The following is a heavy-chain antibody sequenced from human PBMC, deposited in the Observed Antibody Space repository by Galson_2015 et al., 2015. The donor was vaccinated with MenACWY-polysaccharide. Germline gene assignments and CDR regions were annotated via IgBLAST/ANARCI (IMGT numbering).Heavy chain of an antibody. J-gene: IGHJ4*02. Sequence: SVKVSCKASGYTFTSYYMHWVRQAPGQGLEWMGWINPNSGGTNYAQKFQGRVTMTRDTSISTAYMELSRLRSDDTAVYYCARALRLGMTTVTTRGRGGSDYWGQGTLVTVSS. CDR3: ARALRLGMTTVTTRGRGGSDY. CDR1: GYTFTSYY. CDR2: INPNSGGT. V-gene: IGHV1-2*02. D-gene: IGHD4-17*01.